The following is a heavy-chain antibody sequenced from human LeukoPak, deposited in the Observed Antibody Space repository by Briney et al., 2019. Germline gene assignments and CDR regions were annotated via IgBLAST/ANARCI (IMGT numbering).Heavy chain of an antibody. J-gene: IGHJ4*02. CDR2: LYSGGST. V-gene: IGHV3-53*01. Sequence: GGSLRLSCAASGFTVSRNYMSWVRQAPGKGLEWVSVLYSGGSTYYADSVKGRFTISIDNSKNTLYLQMNSLRAEDTAVYYCARRAGAYSHPYDYWGQGTLVTVSS. CDR1: GFTVSRNY. CDR3: ARRAGAYSHPYDY. D-gene: IGHD4/OR15-4a*01.